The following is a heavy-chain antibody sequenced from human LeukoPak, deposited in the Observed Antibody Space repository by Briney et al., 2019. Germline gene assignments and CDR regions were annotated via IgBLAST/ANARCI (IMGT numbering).Heavy chain of an antibody. J-gene: IGHJ6*03. V-gene: IGHV4-39*07. Sequence: SETLSLTCTVSGGSISRSSYYWGWIRQTPGKGLEWIGSIYYSGSTYYKSSLKSRVTISLDTSKNQFSLKLSSVTAADTAVYYCARLNSGIAVAGTYYYYYMDVWGKGTTVTISS. D-gene: IGHD6-19*01. CDR3: ARLNSGIAVAGTYYYYYMDV. CDR1: GGSISRSSYY. CDR2: IYYSGST.